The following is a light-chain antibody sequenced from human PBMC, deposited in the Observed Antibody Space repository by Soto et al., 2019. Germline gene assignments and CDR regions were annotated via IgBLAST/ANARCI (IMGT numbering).Light chain of an antibody. CDR2: SKN. CDR3: AAWDDSLDGYV. V-gene: IGLV1-44*01. J-gene: IGLJ1*01. CDR1: SSNIGGNS. Sequence: QSALAQPPSASGTPGQRVTISCSGSSSNIGGNSVNWYQQLPGTAPKLLIYSKNQRPSGVPDRFSGSKSGTSASLAISGLHSDDEADYFCAAWDDSLDGYVFGTGTKVTVL.